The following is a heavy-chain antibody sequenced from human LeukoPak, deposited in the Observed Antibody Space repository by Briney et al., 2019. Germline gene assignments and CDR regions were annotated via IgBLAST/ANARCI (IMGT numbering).Heavy chain of an antibody. CDR1: GFTFDDYA. V-gene: IGHV3-9*01. J-gene: IGHJ4*02. CDR3: AKDLAAEGTGSFDC. D-gene: IGHD6-13*01. Sequence: GRSLRLSCAASGFTFDDYAMHWVRQAPGKGLEWVSGISWNSGSIGYADSVKGRFTISRDNSKNTLSLQMNSLRAEDTAVYYCAKDLAAEGTGSFDCWGQGTLVTVSS. CDR2: ISWNSGSI.